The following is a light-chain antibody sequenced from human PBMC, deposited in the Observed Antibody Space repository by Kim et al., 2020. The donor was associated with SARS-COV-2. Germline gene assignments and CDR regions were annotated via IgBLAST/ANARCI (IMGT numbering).Light chain of an antibody. CDR1: NIGTKN. V-gene: IGLV3-9*01. CDR2: RDT. CDR3: QVWDSSTGV. Sequence: VALGQTARITCGGNNIGTKNVHWFQQKPCQAPVLVIFRDTSRPSGIPERFSGSNSGNTATLTISRAQPGDEADYYCQVWDSSTGVFGGGTQLTVL. J-gene: IGLJ3*02.